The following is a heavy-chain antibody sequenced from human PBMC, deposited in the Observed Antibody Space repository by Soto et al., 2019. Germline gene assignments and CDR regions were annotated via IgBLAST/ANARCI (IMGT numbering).Heavy chain of an antibody. J-gene: IGHJ3*02. D-gene: IGHD6-19*01. CDR3: ARGIAVAGHLPLGEFDI. V-gene: IGHV1-18*01. CDR1: GYTFTSYG. Sequence: QVQLVQSGAEVKKPGASVKVSCKASGYTFTSYGTSWVRQAPGQGLERMGWISAYNGYTNYAQKLQGRVTMTTDTSPSTAYMELSSLRSDDTAVYYCARGIAVAGHLPLGEFDIGGQGTMVTVSS. CDR2: ISAYNGYT.